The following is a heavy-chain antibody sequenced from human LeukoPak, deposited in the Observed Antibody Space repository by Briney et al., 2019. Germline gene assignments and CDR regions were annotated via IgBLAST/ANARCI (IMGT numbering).Heavy chain of an antibody. CDR2: ISAYNGNT. Sequence: ASVTVSCKASGYTFTSYGIRWVRQAPGQGLAWMGWISAYNGNTNYAQKLQGRVTMTTDTSTSTAYMELRSLRSDDTAVYYCARVLTYHYYDSSGYPDAFDIWGQGTMVTVSS. CDR3: ARVLTYHYYDSSGYPDAFDI. V-gene: IGHV1-18*01. D-gene: IGHD3-22*01. J-gene: IGHJ3*02. CDR1: GYTFTSYG.